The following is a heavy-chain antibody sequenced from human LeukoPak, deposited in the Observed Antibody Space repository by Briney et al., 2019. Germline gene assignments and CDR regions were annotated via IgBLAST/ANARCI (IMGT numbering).Heavy chain of an antibody. Sequence: ASVKVSCKASGYTFTSYGISWVRQAPGQGLEWMGWISAYNGSTNYAQKLQGRVTMTTDTSTSTAYMELRSLRSDDTAVYYCARVIIKYSNYVVSHYYYYMDVWGKGTTVTVSS. CDR3: ARVIIKYSNYVVSHYYYYMDV. CDR2: ISAYNGST. CDR1: GYTFTSYG. D-gene: IGHD4-11*01. J-gene: IGHJ6*03. V-gene: IGHV1-18*01.